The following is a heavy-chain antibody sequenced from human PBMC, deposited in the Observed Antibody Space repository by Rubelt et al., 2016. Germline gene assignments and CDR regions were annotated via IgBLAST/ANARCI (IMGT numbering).Heavy chain of an antibody. Sequence: QVQLQESGPGLVKPSETLSLTCAVYGGSFSGYYWSWIRQPPGKGLEWSGEINHSGSTNSNPSLKSRVTISVDTAKNRFSLRLGSVTVADTAGYYCARGPDYYGSGSQDYWGQGTLVTVSS. CDR2: INHSGST. CDR3: ARGPDYYGSGSQDY. J-gene: IGHJ4*02. D-gene: IGHD3-10*01. CDR1: GGSFSGYY. V-gene: IGHV4-34*01.